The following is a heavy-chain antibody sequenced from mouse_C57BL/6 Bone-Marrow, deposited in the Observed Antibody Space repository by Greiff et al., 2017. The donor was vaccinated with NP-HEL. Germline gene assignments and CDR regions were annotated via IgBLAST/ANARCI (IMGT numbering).Heavy chain of an antibody. CDR1: GYTFTSYW. Sequence: QVQLQQPGAELVKPGASVKLSCKASGYTFTSYWMHWVKQRPGRGLEWIGRIDPNSGGTTYNEKFKSKATLTVDKPSSTAYMQLSSLTSEDSAVYYCARTYYSNYHVPWFAYWGQGTLVTVSA. D-gene: IGHD2-5*01. CDR3: ARTYYSNYHVPWFAY. J-gene: IGHJ3*01. CDR2: IDPNSGGT. V-gene: IGHV1-72*01.